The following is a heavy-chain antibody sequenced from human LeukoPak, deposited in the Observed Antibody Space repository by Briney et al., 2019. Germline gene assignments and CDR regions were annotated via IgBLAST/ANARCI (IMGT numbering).Heavy chain of an antibody. CDR1: GFTFSSSA. D-gene: IGHD2-15*01. Sequence: GGSLRLSCAASGFTFSSSAMSWVRQAPGKGLEWVSVISNNGGYTYYADSVQGRFAISRDNSKSTLCLQMNSLRAEDTAVYYCAKQLGYCSDGSCYFPYWGQGTLVTVSS. V-gene: IGHV3-23*01. CDR2: ISNNGGYT. J-gene: IGHJ4*02. CDR3: AKQLGYCSDGSCYFPY.